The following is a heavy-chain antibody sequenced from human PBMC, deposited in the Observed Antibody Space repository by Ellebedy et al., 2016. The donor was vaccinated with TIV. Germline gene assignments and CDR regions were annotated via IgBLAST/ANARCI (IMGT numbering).Heavy chain of an antibody. CDR3: ASGGYSYGGLDY. CDR1: GYTFTSYY. Sequence: AASVKVSCKASGYTFTSYYMHWVRQAPGQRLEWMGWINAGNGNTKYSQKFQGRVTITRDTSASTAYMELSSLRSEDTAVYYCASGGYSYGGLDYWGQGTLVTVSS. V-gene: IGHV1-3*01. CDR2: INAGNGNT. D-gene: IGHD5-18*01. J-gene: IGHJ4*02.